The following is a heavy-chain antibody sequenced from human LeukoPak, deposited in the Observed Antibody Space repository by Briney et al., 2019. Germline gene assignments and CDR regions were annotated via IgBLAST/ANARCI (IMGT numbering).Heavy chain of an antibody. Sequence: GASVKVSCKASGGTFSSYAISWVRQAPGQGLEWMGIINPSGGSTSYAQKFQGRVTMTRDTSTSTVYMELSSLRSEDTAVYYCARDYYDSSGYYYAYYGMDVWGQGTTVTVSS. CDR2: INPSGGST. J-gene: IGHJ6*02. CDR1: GGTFSSYA. CDR3: ARDYYDSSGYYYAYYGMDV. D-gene: IGHD3-22*01. V-gene: IGHV1-46*01.